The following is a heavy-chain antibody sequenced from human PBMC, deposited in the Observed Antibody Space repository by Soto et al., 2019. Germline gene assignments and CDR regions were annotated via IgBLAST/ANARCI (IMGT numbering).Heavy chain of an antibody. V-gene: IGHV1-18*01. Sequence: QVHLVQSGAEVKRPGASVTVSCKASGYSFTNYGISWVRQAPGQGLEWMGWISGHTGNTNYAQRLQGRVTMTTDTSTSTAYMELRSLRSDDTAVYYCATRPYSGVYYYGMDVWGQGTTVTVSS. CDR2: ISGHTGNT. J-gene: IGHJ6*02. CDR1: GYSFTNYG. CDR3: ATRPYSGVYYYGMDV. D-gene: IGHD5-12*01.